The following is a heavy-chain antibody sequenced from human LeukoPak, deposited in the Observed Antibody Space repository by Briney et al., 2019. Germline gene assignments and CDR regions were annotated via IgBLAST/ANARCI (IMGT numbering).Heavy chain of an antibody. J-gene: IGHJ6*03. CDR1: AGSFSGYY. CDR3: ARGRWSGSTPYYYYYYYMDV. D-gene: IGHD3-3*01. Sequence: PSETLSLTCAVYAGSFSGYYWSWIRQPPGKGLEWIGEINHSGSTNYNPSLKSRVTISVDTSKNQFSLKLSSVTAADTAVYYCARGRWSGSTPYYYYYYYMDVWGKGTTVTVSS. V-gene: IGHV4-34*01. CDR2: INHSGST.